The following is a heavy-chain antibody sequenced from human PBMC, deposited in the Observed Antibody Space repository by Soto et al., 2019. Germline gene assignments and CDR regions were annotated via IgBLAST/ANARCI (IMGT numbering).Heavy chain of an antibody. CDR3: SRADGHTWRISRLDK. V-gene: IGHV3-30*04. Sequence: HHXGFLRLSCVASGFNFNKYAMAWVRQAAGKGLEWVAVISCGVSSAYYADSVKGRFSISRDDSKNTVSLQLNSLRVEDTAQYYCSRADGHTWRISRLDKWGQGTLVTVSS. J-gene: IGHJ4*02. D-gene: IGHD2-15*01. CDR1: GFNFNKYA. CDR2: ISCGVSSA.